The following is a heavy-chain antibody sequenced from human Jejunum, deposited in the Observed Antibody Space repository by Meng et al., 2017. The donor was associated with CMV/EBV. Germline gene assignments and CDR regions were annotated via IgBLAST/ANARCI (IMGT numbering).Heavy chain of an antibody. J-gene: IGHJ4*02. Sequence: CAASGFTFSDFHMSWVRQAPGQGLEWLSYITEKYSVSYADSLKGRVTISRDNARNSVYLQMNSLRVEDTAVYYCARRWAVAGLDYWGQGTLVTVSS. D-gene: IGHD6-19*01. V-gene: IGHV3-11*04. CDR3: ARRWAVAGLDY. CDR1: GFTFSDFH. CDR2: ITEKYSV.